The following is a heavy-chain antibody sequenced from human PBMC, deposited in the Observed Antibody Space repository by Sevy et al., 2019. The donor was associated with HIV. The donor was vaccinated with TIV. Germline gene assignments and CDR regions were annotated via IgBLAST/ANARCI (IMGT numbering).Heavy chain of an antibody. CDR2: IWIEGISK. D-gene: IGHD3-3*01. V-gene: IGHV3-33*06. J-gene: IGHJ4*02. CDR1: QFNFDTYA. Sequence: GGSLRLSCVASQFNFDTYAIHWVRQAPGKGLEGVAMIWIEGISKDYAESVKGGFAISRENSQNTLYLQMNSLRTEDTAVYFCAKGRVGYSDFWSGYNFDFWGQGTLVTVSS. CDR3: AKGRVGYSDFWSGYNFDF.